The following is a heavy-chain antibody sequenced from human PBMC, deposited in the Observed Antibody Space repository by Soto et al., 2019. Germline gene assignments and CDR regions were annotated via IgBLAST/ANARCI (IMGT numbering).Heavy chain of an antibody. J-gene: IGHJ4*02. CDR3: VRDYAAAENSPFFDY. CDR1: GFSFDRYW. CDR2: IKQDGTGT. Sequence: GGSLRLSCAASGFSFDRYWMSWVRQAPGKGLEWVANIKQDGTGTNYVDSVEGRFTISRDNSKDTLDLQMNSLRPEDTAVYYCVRDYAAAENSPFFDYWGQGTLVTVSS. D-gene: IGHD2-2*01. V-gene: IGHV3-7*05.